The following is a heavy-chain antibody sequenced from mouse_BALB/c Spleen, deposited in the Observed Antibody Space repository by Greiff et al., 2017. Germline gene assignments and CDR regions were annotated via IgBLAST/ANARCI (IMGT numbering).Heavy chain of an antibody. Sequence: EVKLMESGGGLVQPGGSLRLSCATSGFTFTDYYMSWVRQPPGKALEWLGFIRNKANGYTTEYSASVKGRFTISRDNSQSILYLQMNTLRAEDSATYYCARDRYRYLDYWGQGTTLTVSS. CDR3: ARDRYRYLDY. D-gene: IGHD2-14*01. V-gene: IGHV7-3*02. CDR2: IRNKANGYTT. CDR1: GFTFTDYY. J-gene: IGHJ2*01.